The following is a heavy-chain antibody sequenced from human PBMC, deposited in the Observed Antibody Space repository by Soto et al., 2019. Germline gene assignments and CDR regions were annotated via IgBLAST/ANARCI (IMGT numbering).Heavy chain of an antibody. CDR2: INHSGDT. D-gene: IGHD3-3*02. Sequence: QVQLQQWGAGLVKTSETLSLTCAVYGGSLRGYNWTWIRQGPGKGLEWIGEINHSGDTNYDSSLKSRVSISMDTTNKRSSLILYSVTAAHPAVYYCARGRRHCHFWNGYECEGPSGLDVWGQGIAVTVPS. CDR3: ARGRRHCHFWNGYECEGPSGLDV. J-gene: IGHJ6*02. V-gene: IGHV4-34*01. CDR1: GGSLRGYN.